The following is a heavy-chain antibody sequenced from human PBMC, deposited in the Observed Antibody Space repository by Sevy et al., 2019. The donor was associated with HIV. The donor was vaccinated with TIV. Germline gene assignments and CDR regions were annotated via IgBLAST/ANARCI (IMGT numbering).Heavy chain of an antibody. D-gene: IGHD3-22*01. J-gene: IGHJ3*02. CDR2: ISGSGDST. CDR3: AKGMIVSAGDAFDI. V-gene: IGHV3-23*01. CDR1: GFPFSKYA. Sequence: GGFLRLSCAASGFPFSKYAMTWVRQAPGNGLEYVSTISGSGDSTYYGDSVQGRFTISRDNSRNTLYLQMNSLTAEDSALYYCAKGMIVSAGDAFDIWGQGTMVTVSS.